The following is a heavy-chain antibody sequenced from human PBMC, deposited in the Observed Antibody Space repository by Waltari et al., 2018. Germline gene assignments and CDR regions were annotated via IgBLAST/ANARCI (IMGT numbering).Heavy chain of an antibody. CDR3: AHGSGVTRYYYYGMDV. Sequence: QVTLKESGPALVKPTQTLTLTCTFSGFSLSTSGMRVSWIRQPPGKALEWLARIDWDDDKFYSTSLKTRLTISKDTSKNQVVLTMTNMDPVDTATYYCAHGSGVTRYYYYGMDVWGQGTTVTVSS. D-gene: IGHD3-10*01. J-gene: IGHJ6*02. CDR2: IDWDDDK. CDR1: GFSLSTSGMR. V-gene: IGHV2-70*04.